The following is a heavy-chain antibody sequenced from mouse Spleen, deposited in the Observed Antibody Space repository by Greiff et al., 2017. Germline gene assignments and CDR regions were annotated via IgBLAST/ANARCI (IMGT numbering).Heavy chain of an antibody. CDR3: ARGGLRRSPYWYFDV. D-gene: IGHD2-4*01. CDR2: IDPSDSYT. CDR1: GYTFTSYW. J-gene: IGHJ1*01. V-gene: IGHV1-50*01. Sequence: QVQLQQPGAELVKPGASVKLSCKASGYTFTSYWMQWVKQRPGQGLEWIGEIDPSDSYTNYNQKFKGKATLTVDTSSSTAYMQLSSLTSEDSAVYYCARGGLRRSPYWYFDVWGAGTTVTVSS.